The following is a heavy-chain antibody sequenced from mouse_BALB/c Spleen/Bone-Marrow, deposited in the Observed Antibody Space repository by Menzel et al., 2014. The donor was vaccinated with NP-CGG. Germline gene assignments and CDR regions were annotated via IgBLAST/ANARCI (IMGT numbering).Heavy chain of an antibody. CDR2: INPGSGAT. Sequence: QVQLQQPGAELVRPGTSVKVSCKASGYAFTNYLIEWVKQRPGQGLEWIGVINPGSGATNYNENFKGKATLTADKSSSTPYMQLSRLTSDDSAVYFCARRLTGTLYFDYWGQGPPPTSSS. V-gene: IGHV1-54*03. CDR1: GYAFTNYL. D-gene: IGHD4-1*01. J-gene: IGHJ2*01. CDR3: ARRLTGTLYFDY.